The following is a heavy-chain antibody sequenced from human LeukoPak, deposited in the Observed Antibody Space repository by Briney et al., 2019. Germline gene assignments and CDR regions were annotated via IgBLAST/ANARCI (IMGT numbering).Heavy chain of an antibody. D-gene: IGHD2-15*01. V-gene: IGHV5-10-1*01. CDR1: GYSFTSYW. Sequence: GGSLQISCKGSGYSFTSYWISWVRQMPGKGLEWMGRIDPSDSYTNYSPSFQGHVTISADKSISTAYLQWSSLKASDTAMYYCARRCSGGSCYLLWGQGTLVTVSS. CDR3: ARRCSGGSCYLL. CDR2: IDPSDSYT. J-gene: IGHJ4*02.